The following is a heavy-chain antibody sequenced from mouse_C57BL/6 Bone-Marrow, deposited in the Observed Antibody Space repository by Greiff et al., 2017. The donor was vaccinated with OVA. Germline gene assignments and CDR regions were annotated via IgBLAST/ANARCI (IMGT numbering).Heavy chain of an antibody. CDR3: ARGRPPLAY. CDR1: GYTFTSYG. V-gene: IGHV1-81*01. J-gene: IGHJ3*01. CDR2: IYPRSGNT. Sequence: VKLMESGAELARPGASVKLSCKASGYTFTSYGISWVKQRTGQGLEWIGEIYPRSGNTYYNEKFKGKATLTADKSSSTAYMELRSLTSEDSAVYFCARGRPPLAYWGQGTLVTVSA.